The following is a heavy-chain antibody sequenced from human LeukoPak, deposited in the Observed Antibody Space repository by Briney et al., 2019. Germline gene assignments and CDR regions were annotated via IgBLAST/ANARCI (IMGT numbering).Heavy chain of an antibody. CDR1: GFTFDDYA. J-gene: IGHJ3*02. Sequence: GGSLRLSCAASGFTFDDYAMHWVRQASGKGLEWVSGISWNSGSIGYADSVKGRFTISRDNAKNSLYLQMNSLRAEDTALYYCAKGLQHPDAFDIWGQGTMVTVSS. CDR2: ISWNSGSI. CDR3: AKGLQHPDAFDI. V-gene: IGHV3-9*01.